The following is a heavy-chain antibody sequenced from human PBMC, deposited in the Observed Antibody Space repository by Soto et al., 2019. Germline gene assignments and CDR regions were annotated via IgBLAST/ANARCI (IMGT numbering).Heavy chain of an antibody. V-gene: IGHV3-21*01. CDR2: ISSSSSYI. J-gene: IGHJ4*02. CDR3: ARGPIRLGELFLY. CDR1: GFTFSSYS. Sequence: LRLSCAASGFTFSSYSMNWVRQAPGKGLEWVSSISSSSSYIYYADSVKGRFTISRDNAKNSLYLQMNSLRAEDTAVYYCARGPIRLGELFLYWGQGTLVTVS. D-gene: IGHD3-16*01.